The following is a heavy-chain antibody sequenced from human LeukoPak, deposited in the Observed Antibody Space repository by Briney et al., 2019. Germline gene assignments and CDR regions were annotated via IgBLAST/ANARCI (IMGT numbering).Heavy chain of an antibody. D-gene: IGHD6-13*01. V-gene: IGHV4-34*01. CDR1: GGSFSGYY. Sequence: SETLSLTCAVYGGSFSGYYWSWIRQPPGKGLEWIGEINHSGSTNYNPSLKSRVTTSVDTSKNQFSLKLSSVTAADTAVYYCARARSWYCRFDYWGQGTLVTVSS. CDR2: INHSGST. J-gene: IGHJ4*02. CDR3: ARARSWYCRFDY.